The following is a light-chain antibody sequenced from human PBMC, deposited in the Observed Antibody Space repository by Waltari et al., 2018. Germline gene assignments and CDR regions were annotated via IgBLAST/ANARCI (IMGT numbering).Light chain of an antibody. J-gene: IGKJ1*01. CDR2: GAS. CDR1: QSIGRT. Sequence: EVVLTQSPGTLSLSPGESATLSCRASQSIGRTLTWYQQKPGQSPRLLMYGASIRAAGIPDRFSGSGSGTDFILTITRLEPGDFAVYYCQNYERLPVTFGQGTKVEIK. V-gene: IGKV3-20*01. CDR3: QNYERLPVT.